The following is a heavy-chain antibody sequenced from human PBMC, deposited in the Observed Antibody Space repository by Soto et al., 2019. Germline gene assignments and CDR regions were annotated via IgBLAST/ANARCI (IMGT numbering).Heavy chain of an antibody. V-gene: IGHV3-33*01. CDR2: IWYDGSNK. CDR1: GFTFSSYG. Sequence: PGGSLRLSCAASGFTFSSYGMHWVRQAPGKGLEWVAVIWYDGSNKYYADSVKGRFTISRDNSKNTLYLQMNSLRAEDTAVYYCARDRLDPYCGGDCPNGGFDYWGQGTLVTVSS. CDR3: ARDRLDPYCGGDCPNGGFDY. J-gene: IGHJ4*02. D-gene: IGHD2-21*02.